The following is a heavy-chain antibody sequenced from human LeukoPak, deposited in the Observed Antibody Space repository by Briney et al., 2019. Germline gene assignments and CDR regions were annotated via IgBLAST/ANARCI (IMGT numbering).Heavy chain of an antibody. D-gene: IGHD5-12*01. CDR1: GFTFSSYA. CDR2: ISGSGGST. CDR3: AKDNVASDFDY. V-gene: IGHV3-23*01. Sequence: GGSLRLSCAASGFTFSSYAMSWVRQAPGKGLEWVSAISGSGGSTYYAGSVKGRFTISRDNSKNTLYLQMNGLRAEDTAVYYCAKDNVASDFDYWGQGTLVTVSS. J-gene: IGHJ4*02.